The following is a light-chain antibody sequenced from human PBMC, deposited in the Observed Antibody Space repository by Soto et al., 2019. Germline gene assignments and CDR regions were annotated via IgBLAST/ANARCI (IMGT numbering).Light chain of an antibody. CDR3: LQPKTFPWT. J-gene: IGKJ1*01. Sequence: DIQMTQSPSSLSASVGDGVTIACRASPGLRSDLVWYQQQPGKAPKRLIYAASRLESGVPSRFSASGSGTEFTLTSRSMQPEDFSLYYCLQPKTFPWTFGQGTKVEIK. CDR2: AAS. V-gene: IGKV1-17*01. CDR1: PGLRSD.